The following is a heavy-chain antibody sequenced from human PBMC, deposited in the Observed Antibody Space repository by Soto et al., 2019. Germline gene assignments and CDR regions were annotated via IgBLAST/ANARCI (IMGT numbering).Heavy chain of an antibody. CDR3: AREGYYDSSGYPPIDY. D-gene: IGHD3-22*01. CDR2: INPSGGST. V-gene: IGHV1-46*01. Sequence: SVKVSCKASGYTFTSYYMHWVRQAPVQGLEWMGIINPSGGSTSYAQKFQGRVTMTRDTSTSTVYMELSSLRSEDAAVYYCAREGYYDSSGYPPIDYWGQGTLVTVSS. J-gene: IGHJ4*02. CDR1: GYTFTSYY.